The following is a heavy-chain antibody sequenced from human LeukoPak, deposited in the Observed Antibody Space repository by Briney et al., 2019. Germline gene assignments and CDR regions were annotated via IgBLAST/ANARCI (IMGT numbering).Heavy chain of an antibody. Sequence: LSETLSLTCTVSGGSISSGDYYWSWIRQPPGKGLEWIGYIYYSGSTYYNPSLKSRVTISVDTSKNQFSLKLSSVTAADTAVYYCARDRRYYDSTLPDAFDIWGQGTMVTVSS. CDR2: IYYSGST. CDR1: GGSISSGDYY. D-gene: IGHD3-22*01. CDR3: ARDRRYYDSTLPDAFDI. V-gene: IGHV4-30-4*01. J-gene: IGHJ3*02.